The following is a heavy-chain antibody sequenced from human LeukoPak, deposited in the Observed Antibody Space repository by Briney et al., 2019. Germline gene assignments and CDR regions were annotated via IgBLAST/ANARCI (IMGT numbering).Heavy chain of an antibody. J-gene: IGHJ4*02. Sequence: PSETLSLTCTVSGGAISSGDYYWSWIRQHPGKGLEWIGYIYYSGSTYYNPSLKSRVTISVDTSKNQFSLKLSSVTAADTAVYYCASRNCGGDCYSFDYWGQGTLVTVSS. V-gene: IGHV4-30-4*01. CDR3: ASRNCGGDCYSFDY. CDR2: IYYSGST. CDR1: GGAISSGDYY. D-gene: IGHD2-21*02.